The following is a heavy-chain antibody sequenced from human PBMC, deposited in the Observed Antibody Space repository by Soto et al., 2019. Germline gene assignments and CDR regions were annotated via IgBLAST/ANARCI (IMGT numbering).Heavy chain of an antibody. D-gene: IGHD2-15*01. Sequence: ASVKVSCKASGYTFSTSGMSWLRQAPGQGLEWIGWISTYNGDTNDAPKFQDRVTMTSDTSTSTVYMELRSLRSDDTAVYYCARAGAAPYYYYGMDVWG. CDR3: ARAGAAPYYYYGMDV. CDR1: GYTFSTSG. V-gene: IGHV1-18*01. CDR2: ISTYNGDT. J-gene: IGHJ6*02.